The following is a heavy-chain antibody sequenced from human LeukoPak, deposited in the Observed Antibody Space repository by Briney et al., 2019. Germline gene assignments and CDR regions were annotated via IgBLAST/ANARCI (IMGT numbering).Heavy chain of an antibody. V-gene: IGHV1-18*04. D-gene: IGHD6-19*01. Sequence: ASVKVSCKASGYTFASYGINWVRQAPGQGLEWMGWISGHNGHTNYVQKMQGRVTMTTDTSTNTAYMELRNLTSDDTAVYYCARGPGIAVAGVFDYWGQGSLVTVSS. CDR2: ISGHNGHT. CDR1: GYTFASYG. CDR3: ARGPGIAVAGVFDY. J-gene: IGHJ4*02.